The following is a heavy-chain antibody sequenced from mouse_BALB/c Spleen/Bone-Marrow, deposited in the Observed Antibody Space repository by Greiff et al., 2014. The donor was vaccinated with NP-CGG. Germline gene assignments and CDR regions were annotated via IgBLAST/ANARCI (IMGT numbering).Heavy chain of an antibody. Sequence: QVQLQQSGAELVRPGTSVKISCKASGYAFTNYWLGWVKQRPGHGLERIGDIYPGSGNTYYNEKFKGKFTLTADKSSSTAYMQLSSLTSEDSAVYFCARRRSLDYWGQGTTLTVSS. CDR1: GYAFTNYW. J-gene: IGHJ2*01. CDR2: IYPGSGNT. CDR3: ARRRSLDY. V-gene: IGHV1-63*01.